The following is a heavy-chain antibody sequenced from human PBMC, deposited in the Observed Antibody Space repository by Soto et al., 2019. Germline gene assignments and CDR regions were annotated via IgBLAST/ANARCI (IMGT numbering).Heavy chain of an antibody. V-gene: IGHV3-23*01. J-gene: IGHJ4*02. Sequence: QAGGSLRLSCAGSGFTFSSYAMSWVRQAPGKGLEWVSAISGSGGSTYYADSVKGRFTISRDNSKNTLYLQMNSLRAEDTAVYYCAKDGVAVAGPYYFYYWGQGTLVTVSS. CDR3: AKDGVAVAGPYYFYY. D-gene: IGHD6-19*01. CDR2: ISGSGGST. CDR1: GFTFSSYA.